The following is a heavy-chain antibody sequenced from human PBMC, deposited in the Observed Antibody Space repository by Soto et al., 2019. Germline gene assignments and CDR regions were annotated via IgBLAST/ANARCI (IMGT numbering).Heavy chain of an antibody. CDR1: GFTFSDYY. J-gene: IGHJ4*02. CDR2: ISGSSTHT. D-gene: IGHD3-10*01. CDR3: ARDRPCGSPSYYYRY. Sequence: QFQLVESGGGLVKPGGSLRLSCAASGFTFSDYYMSWIRKAPGKELEWVSYISGSSTHTNYAGSVKGRFTISRDNAKNSLYLQMNSLRAEDTAVSYCARDRPCGSPSYYYRYWGQGTLVTVSS. V-gene: IGHV3-11*05.